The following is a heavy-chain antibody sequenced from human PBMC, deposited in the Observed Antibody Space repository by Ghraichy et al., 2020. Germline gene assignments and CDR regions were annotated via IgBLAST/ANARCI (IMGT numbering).Heavy chain of an antibody. CDR2: IFYSGRT. V-gene: IGHV4-39*01. CDR3: ARHAPKFCSGDFYSGVPDY. CDR1: GASIINRSYL. J-gene: IGHJ4*02. D-gene: IGHD2-21*02. Sequence: SETLSLTCTVSGASIINRSYLWGWIRQPPGKGLEWIGSIFYSGRTYYNPSLKSRLTISVDTSRNQFSLKLSSVTAADTAVYYCARHAPKFCSGDFYSGVPDYWGQGTLVTVSS.